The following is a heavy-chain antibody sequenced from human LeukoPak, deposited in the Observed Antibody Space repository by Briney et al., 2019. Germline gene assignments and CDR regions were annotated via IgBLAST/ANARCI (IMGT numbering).Heavy chain of an antibody. J-gene: IGHJ4*02. V-gene: IGHV3-30*02. Sequence: GRSLRLSCAASGFTFSSYGMHWVRQAPGKGLEWVAFIRYDGSNKYYADSVKGRFTISRDNSKNTLYLQMNSLRAEDTAVYYCARVVAGAADYWGQGTLVTVSS. D-gene: IGHD1-26*01. CDR2: IRYDGSNK. CDR3: ARVVAGAADY. CDR1: GFTFSSYG.